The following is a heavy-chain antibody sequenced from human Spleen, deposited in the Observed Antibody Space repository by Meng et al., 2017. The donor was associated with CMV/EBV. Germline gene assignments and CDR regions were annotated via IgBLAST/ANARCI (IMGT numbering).Heavy chain of an antibody. CDR3: ASFPLYCSSTSCYLDYYYGMDV. D-gene: IGHD2-2*01. CDR1: GYTFTSYY. CDR2: INPSGGST. Sequence: ASVKVSCKASGYTFTSYYMHWVRQAPGQGLEWMGIINPSGGSTSYAQKFQGRVTMTRDTSTSTAYMELRSLRSDDTAVYYCASFPLYCSSTSCYLDYYYGMDVWGQGTTVTVSS. V-gene: IGHV1-46*01. J-gene: IGHJ6*02.